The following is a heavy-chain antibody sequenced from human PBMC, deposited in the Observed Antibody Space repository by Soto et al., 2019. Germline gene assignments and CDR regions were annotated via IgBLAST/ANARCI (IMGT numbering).Heavy chain of an antibody. Sequence: ASVKVSCKASGYTFASCGSSWVRQAPGQGLEWMGWISAYNGNTNYAQKLQGRVTMTTDTSTSTAYMELRSLRSDDTAVYYCTREVVGYCSGGSCYRGVYYYYYMDVWGKGTTVTVSS. CDR1: GYTFASCG. D-gene: IGHD2-15*01. J-gene: IGHJ6*03. CDR3: TREVVGYCSGGSCYRGVYYYYYMDV. CDR2: ISAYNGNT. V-gene: IGHV1-18*01.